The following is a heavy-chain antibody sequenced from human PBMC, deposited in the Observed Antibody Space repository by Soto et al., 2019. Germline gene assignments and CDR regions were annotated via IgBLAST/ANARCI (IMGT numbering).Heavy chain of an antibody. V-gene: IGHV3-48*03. D-gene: IGHD3-10*01. J-gene: IGHJ4*02. CDR2: ISSSGSTI. CDR3: ARDYYGSGIDY. Sequence: GGSLRLSCAASGFTLSSYEMNWVRQAPGKGLEWVSYISSSGSTIYYADSVKGRFTISRDNAKNSLYLQMNSLRAEDTAVYYCARDYYGSGIDYWGQGTLVTVSS. CDR1: GFTLSSYE.